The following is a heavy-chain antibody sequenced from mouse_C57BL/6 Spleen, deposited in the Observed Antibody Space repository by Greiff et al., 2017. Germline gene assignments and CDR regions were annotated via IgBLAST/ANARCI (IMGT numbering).Heavy chain of an antibody. V-gene: IGHV1-54*01. CDR2: INPGSGGT. J-gene: IGHJ2*01. CDR3: ARSKLGRLDY. D-gene: IGHD4-1*01. Sequence: VQLQQSGAELVRPGTSVKVSCKASGYAFTNYLIEWVKQRPGQGLEWIGVINPGSGGTNYNEKFKGKATLTADKSSSTAYMQLSSLTSEDSAVNFCARSKLGRLDYWGQGTTLTVSS. CDR1: GYAFTNYL.